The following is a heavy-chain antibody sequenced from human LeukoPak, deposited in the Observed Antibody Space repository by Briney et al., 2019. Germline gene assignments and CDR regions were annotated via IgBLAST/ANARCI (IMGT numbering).Heavy chain of an antibody. CDR3: ARDRVGDILTFIPYDY. V-gene: IGHV1-18*04. D-gene: IGHD3-9*01. CDR2: ISAYNGNT. CDR1: GYTLTGYY. Sequence: ASVKVSCKASGYTLTGYYMHWVRQAPRQGLEWMGWISAYNGNTNYAQKLQGRVTMTTDTSTSTAYMELRSLRSDDTAAYYCARDRVGDILTFIPYDYWGQGTLVTVSS. J-gene: IGHJ4*02.